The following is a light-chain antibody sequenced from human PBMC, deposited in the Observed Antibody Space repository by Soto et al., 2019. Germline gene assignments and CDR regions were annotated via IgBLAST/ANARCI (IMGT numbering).Light chain of an antibody. CDR3: KKYDNLLPFT. Sequence: DIQMTQSPSSLSASVGDRVTITSQASQDISNYLNWYKQKPGKAPKLRIYDASNLEIGVPSRFSGIGSETDFTFTISSLQPEDIATYYCKKYDNLLPFTFGPGTKVDI. CDR1: QDISNY. V-gene: IGKV1-33*01. CDR2: DAS. J-gene: IGKJ3*01.